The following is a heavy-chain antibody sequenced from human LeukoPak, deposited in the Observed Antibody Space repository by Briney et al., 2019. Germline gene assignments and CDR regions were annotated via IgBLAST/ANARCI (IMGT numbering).Heavy chain of an antibody. CDR3: ARDDKGLGWNFDY. D-gene: IGHD3-16*01. Sequence: GGSLRLSCVASGFTFSSRDWMTWVRQAPGKGLEWVANIKQDGSEKNYVDSVKGRFTISRDNAKNSVDLQMNSLRAEDTAVYYCARDDKGLGWNFDYWGQGTLVTVSS. V-gene: IGHV3-7*01. J-gene: IGHJ4*02. CDR1: GFTFSSRDW. CDR2: IKQDGSEK.